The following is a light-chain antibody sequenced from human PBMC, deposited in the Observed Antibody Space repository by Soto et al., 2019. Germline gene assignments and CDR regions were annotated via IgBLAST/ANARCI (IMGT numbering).Light chain of an antibody. Sequence: EIVFTQSPATLSLSPGERATLSCRASQSVSSYLAWYQQKPGQAPRLLIYDASNRATGIPARFSGSGSGTDFPLIISSLEPEDFAVYYCQQRSNWPRYTFGQGTKLEIK. V-gene: IGKV3-11*01. CDR1: QSVSSY. CDR3: QQRSNWPRYT. CDR2: DAS. J-gene: IGKJ2*01.